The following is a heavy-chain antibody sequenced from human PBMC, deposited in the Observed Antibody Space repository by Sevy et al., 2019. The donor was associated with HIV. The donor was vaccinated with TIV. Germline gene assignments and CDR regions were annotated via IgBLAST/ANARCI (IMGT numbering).Heavy chain of an antibody. V-gene: IGHV3-53*01. CDR2: IYSGGST. CDR3: AREIAAAGLDTYYFDY. CDR1: GFTVSSNY. J-gene: IGHJ4*02. Sequence: GGSLRLSCAASGFTVSSNYMSWVRQAPGKGLEWVSVIYSGGSTYYADSVKGRFTISRDNSKNTRYLQMNSLRAEDTAVYYCAREIAAAGLDTYYFDYWGQGTLVTVSS. D-gene: IGHD6-13*01.